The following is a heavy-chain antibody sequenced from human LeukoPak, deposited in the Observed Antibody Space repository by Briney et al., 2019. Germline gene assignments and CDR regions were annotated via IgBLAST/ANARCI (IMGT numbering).Heavy chain of an antibody. V-gene: IGHV1-69*05. Sequence: SVKVSCKASGGTFSSYAISWVRQAPGQGLEWMGGIIPIFGTANYAQKLQGRVTITTDESTSTAYMELSSLRSEDTAVYYCVRSAVGGDWFADWGQGTLVTVSS. J-gene: IGHJ5*02. CDR1: GGTFSSYA. CDR2: IIPIFGTA. D-gene: IGHD2-21*01. CDR3: VRSAVGGDWFAD.